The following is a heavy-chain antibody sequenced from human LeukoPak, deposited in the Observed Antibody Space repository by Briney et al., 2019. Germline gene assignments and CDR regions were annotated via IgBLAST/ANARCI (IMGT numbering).Heavy chain of an antibody. Sequence: GGSLRLSCAASGFTFSIYWMHWVRQAPGKGLVWFSRINSDGSSTSYADSLKGRFTISRDNAKNTLYLQMNSLRAEDTAVYYCTKQAGATAYFDYWGQGKLITVSS. D-gene: IGHD1-26*01. V-gene: IGHV3-74*01. CDR2: INSDGSST. J-gene: IGHJ4*02. CDR1: GFTFSIYW. CDR3: TKQAGATAYFDY.